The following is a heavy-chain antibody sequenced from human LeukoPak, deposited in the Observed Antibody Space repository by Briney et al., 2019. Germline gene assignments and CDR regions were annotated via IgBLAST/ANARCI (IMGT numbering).Heavy chain of an antibody. V-gene: IGHV1-2*02. CDR3: ARWMTTVITPDY. CDR1: GYTFNVYY. Sequence: GASVKVSCKASGYTFNVYYLHWVRHAPGQGLEWMGWINPNSGGTNYAQKFQGRVTMTRDTSISTAYMELSRLRSDDTAVYYCARWMTTVITPDYWGQGTLVTVSS. J-gene: IGHJ4*02. D-gene: IGHD4-11*01. CDR2: INPNSGGT.